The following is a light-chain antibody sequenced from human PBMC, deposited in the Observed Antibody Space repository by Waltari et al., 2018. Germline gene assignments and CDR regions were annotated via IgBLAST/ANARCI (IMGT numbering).Light chain of an antibody. J-gene: IGLJ3*02. CDR3: AAWDGSLSGWV. CDR1: SSNIGSNY. V-gene: IGLV1-47*03. Sequence: QSVLTQPPSASGTPGQRVTISCSGSSSNIGSNYVYWYQQLPGTAPKLVIYRNDQRPSGVPDRFSGSKSGTSASLAISGLWSEDEADYYCAAWDGSLSGWVFGGGTKLTVL. CDR2: RND.